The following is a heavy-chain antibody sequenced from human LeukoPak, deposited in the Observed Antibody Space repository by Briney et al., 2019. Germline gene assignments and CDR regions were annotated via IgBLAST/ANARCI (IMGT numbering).Heavy chain of an antibody. CDR3: VRGPGWFDP. CDR2: INAGSGNT. J-gene: IGHJ5*02. Sequence: ASVKVSCKASGYTLTMYAMHWVRQAPGQRLEWMGWINAGSGNTQYSQKFQGRVTITRDTSASTAYMELSSLRSEDTAVYYCVRGPGWFDPWGQGTLVTVSS. V-gene: IGHV1-3*01. CDR1: GYTLTMYA.